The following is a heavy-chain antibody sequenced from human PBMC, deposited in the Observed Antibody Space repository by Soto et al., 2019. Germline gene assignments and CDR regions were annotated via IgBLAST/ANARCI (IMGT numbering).Heavy chain of an antibody. CDR1: GYTFTSYG. J-gene: IGHJ5*02. CDR3: ARDLQGQWLVDWFDP. D-gene: IGHD6-19*01. V-gene: IGHV1-18*01. CDR2: ISAYNGNT. Sequence: ASVKVSCKASGYTFTSYGISWGRQAPGQGLEWMGWISAYNGNTNYAQKLQGRVTMTTDTSTSTAYMELRSLRSDDTAVYYCARDLQGQWLVDWFDPWGQGTLVTVSS.